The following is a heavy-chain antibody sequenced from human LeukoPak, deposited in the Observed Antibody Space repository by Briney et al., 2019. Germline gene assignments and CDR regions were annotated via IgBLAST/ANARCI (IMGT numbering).Heavy chain of an antibody. CDR3: ASGQLRIAAAGTQGLPTH. CDR2: INPSGGSV. J-gene: IGHJ4*02. V-gene: IGHV1-46*01. Sequence: ASVKVSCKASGYTFTSYYMHWVRQAPGQGLEWMGIINPSGGSVSYAQEFQGRVTMTRDTSTSTVYMELSSLKSEDTAVYYCASGQLRIAAAGTQGLPTHWGQGTLVTVSS. CDR1: GYTFTSYY. D-gene: IGHD6-13*01.